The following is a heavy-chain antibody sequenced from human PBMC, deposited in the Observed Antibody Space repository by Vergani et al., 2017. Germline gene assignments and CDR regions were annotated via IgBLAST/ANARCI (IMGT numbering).Heavy chain of an antibody. CDR2: INAGNGNT. Sequence: QVQLVQSGAEVKKPGSSVKVSCKASGGTFSSYAISWVRQAPGQGLEWMGWINAGNGNTKYLQKFQGRVTITRDTSASTAYMELSSLRSEDTAVYYCARDGQWLVKGENWFDPWGQGTLVTVSS. CDR3: ARDGQWLVKGENWFDP. D-gene: IGHD6-19*01. CDR1: GGTFSSYA. J-gene: IGHJ5*02. V-gene: IGHV1-3*01.